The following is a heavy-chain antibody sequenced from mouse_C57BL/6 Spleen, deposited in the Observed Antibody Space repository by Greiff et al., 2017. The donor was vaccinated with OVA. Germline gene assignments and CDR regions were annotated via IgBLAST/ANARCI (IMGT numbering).Heavy chain of an antibody. CDR3: ARCGSYAMDY. Sequence: QVHVKQPGAELVKPGASVKMSCKASGYTFTSYWITWVKQRPGQGLEWIGDIYPGSGSTNYNEKFKSKATLTVDTSSSTAYMQLSSLTSEDSAVYYCARCGSYAMDYWGQGTSVTVSS. CDR2: IYPGSGST. J-gene: IGHJ4*01. V-gene: IGHV1-55*01. CDR1: GYTFTSYW. D-gene: IGHD1-1*02.